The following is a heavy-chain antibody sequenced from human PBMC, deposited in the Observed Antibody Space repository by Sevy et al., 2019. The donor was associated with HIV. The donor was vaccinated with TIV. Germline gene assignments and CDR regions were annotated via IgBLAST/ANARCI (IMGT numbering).Heavy chain of an antibody. V-gene: IGHV3-48*03. D-gene: IGHD3-22*01. CDR1: GFFFSHYE. J-gene: IGHJ3*01. CDR2: ISTSGSTI. CDR3: ARDIDSSSYSYAFDL. Sequence: GWSLRLSCKASGFFFSHYEMNWVRQAPGKGLEWVSYISTSGSTIYYADSMKGRFTVSRDNAKNSLYLQMNSLRADDTALYHCARDIDSSSYSYAFDLWGQGTMVTVSS.